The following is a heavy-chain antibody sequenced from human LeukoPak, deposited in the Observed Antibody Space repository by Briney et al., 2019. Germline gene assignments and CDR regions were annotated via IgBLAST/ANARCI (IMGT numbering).Heavy chain of an antibody. J-gene: IGHJ5*02. D-gene: IGHD2-2*03. Sequence: PSETLSLTCAVYGGSFSGYYWRWIRQPPGKGLEWIGEINHSGSTNYNPSLKSRVTISVDTSKNQFSLKLSSVTAADTAVYYCATPGYCSSTSCPNYWFDPWGPGTLVTVSS. CDR1: GGSFSGYY. V-gene: IGHV4-34*01. CDR2: INHSGST. CDR3: ATPGYCSSTSCPNYWFDP.